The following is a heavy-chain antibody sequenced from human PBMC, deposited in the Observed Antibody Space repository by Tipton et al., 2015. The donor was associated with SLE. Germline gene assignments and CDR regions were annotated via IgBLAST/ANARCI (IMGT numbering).Heavy chain of an antibody. V-gene: IGHV3-33*06. CDR2: IWYDGSNK. CDR3: AKTRGWNNRYYYMDV. D-gene: IGHD1-1*01. J-gene: IGHJ6*03. CDR1: GFMFSNYG. Sequence: RSLRLSCAASGFMFSNYGMHWVRQAPGKGLEWVAVIWYDGSNKNYADSVKGRFTISRDNPKNTLYLQMNSLRAEDTAVYYCAKTRGWNNRYYYMDVWGEGTTVIVSS.